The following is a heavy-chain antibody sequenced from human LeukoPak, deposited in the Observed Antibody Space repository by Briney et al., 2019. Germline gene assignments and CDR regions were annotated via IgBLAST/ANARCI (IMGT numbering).Heavy chain of an antibody. CDR1: GFTFSSYV. V-gene: IGHV3-23*01. J-gene: IGHJ4*02. CDR3: AKKSSNWNCFDY. Sequence: GGSLRLSCAASGFTFSSYVMSWVRQALGKGLEWVSDISGSGGRTYYADSVKGRFTISRDNSKNTLYLQMNSLRAEDTAVYYCAKKSSNWNCFDYWGQGTLVTVSS. D-gene: IGHD1-20*01. CDR2: ISGSGGRT.